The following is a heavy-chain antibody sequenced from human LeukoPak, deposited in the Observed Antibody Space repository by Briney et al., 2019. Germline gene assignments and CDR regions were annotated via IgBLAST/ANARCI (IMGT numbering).Heavy chain of an antibody. Sequence: ASVTVSFKASGYTFTSYAMNWVRQAPGQGLEWMGWINTNTGNPTYAQGFTGRFVFSLDTSVSTAYLQISSLKAEDTAVYYCARVWRSSPSRINWFDPWGQGTLVTVSS. CDR3: ARVWRSSPSRINWFDP. D-gene: IGHD6-13*01. CDR2: INTNTGNP. V-gene: IGHV7-4-1*02. J-gene: IGHJ5*02. CDR1: GYTFTSYA.